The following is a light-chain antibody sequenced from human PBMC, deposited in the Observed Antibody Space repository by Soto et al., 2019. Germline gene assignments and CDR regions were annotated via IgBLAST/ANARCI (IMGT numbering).Light chain of an antibody. CDR2: GAS. J-gene: IGKJ1*01. CDR3: QQCHPGPTIA. Sequence: DRGRKMSTAPLSVSPEGRPTLSCRASQSISDTLAWYQQKPGQAPRLLIYGASTRATDIPARFSGSGSGTEFTLTISSLQSEYCAVYFCQQCHPGPTIAFGLGTKVDIK. CDR1: QSISDT. V-gene: IGKV3-15*01.